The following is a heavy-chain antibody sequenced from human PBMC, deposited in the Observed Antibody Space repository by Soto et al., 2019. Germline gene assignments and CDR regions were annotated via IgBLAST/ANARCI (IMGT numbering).Heavy chain of an antibody. D-gene: IGHD6-19*01. CDR1: GFILEDYY. J-gene: IGHJ4*02. CDR2: HSGRGCHE. V-gene: IGHV3-11*01. CDR3: ARERTSGFSSGWYSDF. Sequence: QVQLLVSGGGLVKAGGSLRLSCATSGFILEDYYMTWVRQAPGKGLEWVAYHSGRGCHEQFADSVKGRFTLSRDSATSAVYLQMNGLKVEDTGMYFCARERTSGFSSGWYSDFWGQGSLVTVSS.